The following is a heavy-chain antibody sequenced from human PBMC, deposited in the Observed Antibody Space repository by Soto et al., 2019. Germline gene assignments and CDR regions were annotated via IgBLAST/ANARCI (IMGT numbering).Heavy chain of an antibody. D-gene: IGHD1-26*01. J-gene: IGHJ4*02. CDR3: ARPQWEVLFDH. Sequence: SETLSLTCTVSGGSISSYYWSWIRQPPGKGLEWIGYIYYSGSTNYNPSLKSRVTISVDTSKNQFSLKLSSVTAADTAVYYCARPQWEVLFDHWGQGNLGSVS. V-gene: IGHV4-59*08. CDR2: IYYSGST. CDR1: GGSISSYY.